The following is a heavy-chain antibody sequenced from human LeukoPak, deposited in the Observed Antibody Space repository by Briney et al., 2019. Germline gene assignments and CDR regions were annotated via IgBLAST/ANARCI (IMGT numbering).Heavy chain of an antibody. CDR2: ISGSGGRT. Sequence: GGSLRLSCAASGFTFSSYAMSWVRQAPGKGLEWVSAISGSGGRTYYADSVKGRFTISRDNSKNTLYLQMNSLRAEDTAVYYCAKGYDYYYYYYMDVWGKGTTVTVSS. CDR3: AKGYDYYYYYYMDV. CDR1: GFTFSSYA. D-gene: IGHD5-18*01. V-gene: IGHV3-23*01. J-gene: IGHJ6*03.